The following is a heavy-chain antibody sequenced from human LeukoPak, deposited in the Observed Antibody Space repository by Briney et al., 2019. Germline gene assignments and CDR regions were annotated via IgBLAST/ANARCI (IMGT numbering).Heavy chain of an antibody. CDR2: IKNKTDGGTT. CDR1: GSTFSNAW. Sequence: GGSLSLSVAASGSTFSNAWMSWVRQATGKGLEWVGRIKNKTDGGTTDYAAPVKGRFTISRDDSTNTLYLQRNSLTTEDTAVYYWTPMYCSSTSCSGEGWFDPWGQGTLVTVSS. V-gene: IGHV3-15*01. CDR3: TPMYCSSTSCSGEGWFDP. J-gene: IGHJ5*02. D-gene: IGHD2-2*01.